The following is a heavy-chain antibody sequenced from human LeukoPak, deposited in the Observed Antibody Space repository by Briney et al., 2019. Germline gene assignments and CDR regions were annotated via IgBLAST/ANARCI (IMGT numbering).Heavy chain of an antibody. J-gene: IGHJ6*02. CDR2: INAGNGNT. V-gene: IGHV1-3*01. Sequence: GASVKVSCKASGYTFTSYAMHWVRQAPGQRLEWMGWINAGNGNTKYSQKFQGRVTITRDTSASTAYMELSSLRSEDTAVYYCASSYSGDHYYYGMDVWGQGTTVTVSS. CDR3: ASSYSGDHYYYGMDV. CDR1: GYTFTSYA. D-gene: IGHD1-26*01.